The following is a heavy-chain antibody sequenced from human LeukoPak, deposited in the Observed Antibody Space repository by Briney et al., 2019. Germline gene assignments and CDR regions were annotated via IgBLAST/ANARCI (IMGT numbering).Heavy chain of an antibody. CDR2: IYYSGST. Sequence: PSETLSLTCTVSGGSISSYYWSWIRQPPGKGLEWIGYIYYSGSTNYNPSLKSRVTISVDTSKNQFSLKLSSVTAADTAVYYCARSSDNRSHYTGYWGQGTLVTVSS. CDR3: ARSSDNRSHYTGY. V-gene: IGHV4-59*08. D-gene: IGHD2-2*02. J-gene: IGHJ4*02. CDR1: GGSISSYY.